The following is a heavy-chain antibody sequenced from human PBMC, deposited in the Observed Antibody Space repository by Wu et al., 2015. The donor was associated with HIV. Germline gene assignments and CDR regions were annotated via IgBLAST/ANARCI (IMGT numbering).Heavy chain of an antibody. D-gene: IGHD3-22*01. J-gene: IGHJ6*02. CDR1: GYTFTSYD. CDR3: ARRKAYFDSSGYYYYYGMDV. Sequence: QVQLVQSGAEVKKPGASVKVSCKASGYTFTSYDINWVRQATGQGLEWMGWMNPNSGNTGYAQKFQGRVTLTKNPSISTAYMELSSLRSEDTAVYYCARRKAYFDSSGYYYYYGMDVWAKGPRSPSP. V-gene: IGHV1-8*01. CDR2: MNPNSGNT.